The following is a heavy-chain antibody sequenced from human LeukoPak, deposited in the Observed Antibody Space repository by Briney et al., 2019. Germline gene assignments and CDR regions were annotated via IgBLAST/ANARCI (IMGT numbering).Heavy chain of an antibody. CDR1: GGSISSSSYY. Sequence: KSSETLSLTCTVSGGSISSSSYYWGWIRQPPGKGLEWIGSIYYSGSTYYNPSLKSRVTISVDTSKNQFSPKLSSVTAADTAVYYCARSPGNDYGDHGEFDYWGQGTLVTVSS. CDR2: IYYSGST. CDR3: ARSPGNDYGDHGEFDY. V-gene: IGHV4-39*01. D-gene: IGHD4-17*01. J-gene: IGHJ4*02.